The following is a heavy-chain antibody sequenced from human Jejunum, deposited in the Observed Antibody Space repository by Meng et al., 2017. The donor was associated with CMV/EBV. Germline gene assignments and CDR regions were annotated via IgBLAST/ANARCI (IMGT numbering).Heavy chain of an antibody. V-gene: IGHV3-7*01. Sequence: SCSAAGFTFSNSWMSWARQRPGKGLEWVASIKQEGSEKNYVASVKGRFTISRDNAKISLYLQMNSLRVEDTAVYYCASGNSFDFWGQGTLVTVSS. CDR3: ASGNSFDF. CDR1: GFTFSNSW. CDR2: IKQEGSEK. D-gene: IGHD1-26*01. J-gene: IGHJ4*02.